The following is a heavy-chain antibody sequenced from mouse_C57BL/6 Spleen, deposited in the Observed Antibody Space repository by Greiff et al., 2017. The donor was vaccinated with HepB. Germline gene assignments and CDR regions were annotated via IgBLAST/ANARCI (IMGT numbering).Heavy chain of an antibody. V-gene: IGHV1-54*01. CDR3: ARGDYDYYDGGAWFAY. Sequence: VQLQQSGAELVRPGTSVKVSCKASGYAFTNYLIEWVQQRPGQGLEWIGVINPGSGGTNYNEKLKGKATLTADKASSTAYMQLSSLTSEASAVYFCARGDYDYYDGGAWFAYWGQGTLVTVSA. CDR1: GYAFTNYL. CDR2: INPGSGGT. J-gene: IGHJ3*01. D-gene: IGHD2-4*01.